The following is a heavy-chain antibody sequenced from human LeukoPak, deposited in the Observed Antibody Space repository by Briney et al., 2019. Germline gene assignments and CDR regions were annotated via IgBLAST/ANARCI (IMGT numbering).Heavy chain of an antibody. V-gene: IGHV1-18*01. Sequence: GASVKVSCKASGYTFTSYGISWVRQAPGQGLEWMGWISAYNGNTNYAQKLQGRATMTTDTSTSTAYMELRSLRSDDTAVYYCARNRYDFWSGYWTWFDPWGQGTLVTVSS. CDR2: ISAYNGNT. J-gene: IGHJ5*02. CDR3: ARNRYDFWSGYWTWFDP. CDR1: GYTFTSYG. D-gene: IGHD3-3*01.